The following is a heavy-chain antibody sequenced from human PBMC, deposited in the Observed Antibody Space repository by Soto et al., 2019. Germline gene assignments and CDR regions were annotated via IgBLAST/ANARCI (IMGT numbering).Heavy chain of an antibody. CDR3: TTPGGGATYYYYYYGMDV. Sequence: LRLSCAASGFTFSNAWMSWVRQAPGKGLEWVGRIKSKTDGGTTDYAAPVKGRFTISRDDSKNTLYLQMNSLKTEDTAVYYCTTPGGGATYYYYYYGMDVWGQGTTVTVPS. CDR2: IKSKTDGGTT. V-gene: IGHV3-15*01. CDR1: GFTFSNAW. D-gene: IGHD1-26*01. J-gene: IGHJ6*02.